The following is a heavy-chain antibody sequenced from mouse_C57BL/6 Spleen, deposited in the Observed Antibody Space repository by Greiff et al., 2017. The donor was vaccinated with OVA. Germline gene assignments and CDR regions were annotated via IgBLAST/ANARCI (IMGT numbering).Heavy chain of an antibody. V-gene: IGHV1-53*01. D-gene: IGHD1-1*01. J-gene: IGHJ1*03. CDR2: INPSNGGT. CDR3: ARDSVVARYFDV. Sequence: VQLQQPGTELVKPGASVTLSCKASVYPFTSYWMHWVKQRPGQGLEWIGNINPSNGGTNYNEKFKSKATLTVDKSSSTAYMQLSSLTSEDSAVYYCARDSVVARYFDVWGTGTTVTVSS. CDR1: VYPFTSYW.